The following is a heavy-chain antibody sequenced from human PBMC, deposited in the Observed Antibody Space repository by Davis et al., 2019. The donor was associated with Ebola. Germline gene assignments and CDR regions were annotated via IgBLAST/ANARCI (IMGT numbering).Heavy chain of an antibody. D-gene: IGHD6-13*01. V-gene: IGHV1-18*01. Sequence: ASVKVSCKASGYTFTTYGISWVRQAPGQGLEWMGWISAYNGNTNYAQKLQGRVTMTTDTSTSTAYMELSSLRSEDTAVYYCARDPLYSSSWYGWFDPWGQGTLVTVSS. J-gene: IGHJ5*02. CDR2: ISAYNGNT. CDR3: ARDPLYSSSWYGWFDP. CDR1: GYTFTTYG.